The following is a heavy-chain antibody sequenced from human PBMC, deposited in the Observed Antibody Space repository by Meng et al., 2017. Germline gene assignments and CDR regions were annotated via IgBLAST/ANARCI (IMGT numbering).Heavy chain of an antibody. CDR3: AKDMAAATIYYFDY. D-gene: IGHD6-13*01. Sequence: SLKISCAATGFTFDDYAMHWVRQAPGKGLERVSGISWNSGSIGYADSVKGRFTISRDNAKNSLYLQMNSLRAEDTALYYCAKDMAAATIYYFDYWGQGTLVTVSS. CDR1: GFTFDDYA. J-gene: IGHJ4*02. V-gene: IGHV3-9*01. CDR2: ISWNSGSI.